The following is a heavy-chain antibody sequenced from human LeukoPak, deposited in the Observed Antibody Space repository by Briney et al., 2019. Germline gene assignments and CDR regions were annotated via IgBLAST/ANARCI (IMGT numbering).Heavy chain of an antibody. CDR3: ARDRMGAIMYFDV. Sequence: GGTLRLSCEVSGFTFSTYGMSWVRQAPGKGLEWVSAIIGSGGRTYYADSVKGRFTISRDNSRDRLYLETNSLRAEDTAVYYCARDRMGAIMYFDVWGRGTLVTVSS. D-gene: IGHD3-10*01. CDR1: GFTFSTYG. V-gene: IGHV3-23*01. CDR2: IIGSGGRT. J-gene: IGHJ2*01.